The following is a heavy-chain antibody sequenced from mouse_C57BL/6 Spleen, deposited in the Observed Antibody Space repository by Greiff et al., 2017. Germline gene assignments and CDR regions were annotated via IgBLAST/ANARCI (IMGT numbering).Heavy chain of an antibody. CDR1: GFTFSDYY. Sequence: EVKLVESEGGLVQPGSSMKLSCTASGFTFSDYYMAWVRQVPEKGLEWVAKINPDGSSTYYLDSLKSRFIISRDNAKNILYLQMSNLKSEDTAVYYSAREGGYDGDFDYWGQGTTLTVSS. CDR3: AREGGYDGDFDY. V-gene: IGHV5-16*01. CDR2: INPDGSST. D-gene: IGHD2-2*01. J-gene: IGHJ2*01.